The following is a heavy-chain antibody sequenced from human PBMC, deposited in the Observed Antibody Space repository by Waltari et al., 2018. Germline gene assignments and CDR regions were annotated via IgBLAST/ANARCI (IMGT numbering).Heavy chain of an antibody. D-gene: IGHD6-19*01. CDR1: GFKFFTYG. V-gene: IGHV3-23*01. CDR3: AKDQYGNGWRHHGMDV. CDR2: ISDGGVST. J-gene: IGHJ6*02. Sequence: EVQLLESGGALVQPGGSLRLSCAASGFKFFTYGMTWVRQIPGKGLEWVASISDGGVSTFYADSVKGRFSISRDDSKNTLFLQMNSLRADDSAAYYCAKDQYGNGWRHHGMDVWGQGTTVTVSS.